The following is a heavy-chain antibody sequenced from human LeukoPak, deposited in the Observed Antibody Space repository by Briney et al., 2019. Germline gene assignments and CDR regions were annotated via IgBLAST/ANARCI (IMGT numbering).Heavy chain of an antibody. Sequence: GGSLRLSCAASGFTFSSYAMSWVRQAPGKGLEWVSAISGSGGSTYYADSVKGRFTTSRDNSKNTLYLQMNSLRAEDTAVYYCAKPFPASGGTETYDYWGQGTLVTVSS. CDR1: GFTFSSYA. D-gene: IGHD1-1*01. CDR2: ISGSGGST. CDR3: AKPFPASGGTETYDY. V-gene: IGHV3-23*01. J-gene: IGHJ4*02.